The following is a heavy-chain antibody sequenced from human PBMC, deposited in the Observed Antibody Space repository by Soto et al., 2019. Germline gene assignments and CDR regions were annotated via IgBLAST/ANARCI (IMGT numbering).Heavy chain of an antibody. CDR2: IYYSGGT. CDR3: ARESGSSSTDYYYYYYYMDV. Sequence: QVQLQESGPGLVKPSQTLSLTCTVSGGSISSGGYYWSWIRQHPGKGLEWIGYIYYSGGTYYNPSLKSRVTISVDTSKNQFSLKLSSVTAADTAVYYCARESGSSSTDYYYYYYYMDVWGKGTTVTVSS. CDR1: GGSISSGGYY. V-gene: IGHV4-31*03. D-gene: IGHD6-6*01. J-gene: IGHJ6*03.